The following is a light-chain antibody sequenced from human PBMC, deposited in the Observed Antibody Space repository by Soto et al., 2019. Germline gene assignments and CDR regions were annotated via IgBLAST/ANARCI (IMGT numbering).Light chain of an antibody. J-gene: IGLJ1*01. CDR3: CSYTGATTAYV. V-gene: IGLV2-23*01. CDR2: EDS. CDR1: RNDVGHYNL. Sequence: QSVLTQPASVSGSPGQSITVSCTGSRNDVGHYNLVSWYQQSPGKAPKLLIYEDSKRPSGVSNRFSGSKSGDTASLTISGLQTEDEADYYCCSYTGATTAYVFGTGNK.